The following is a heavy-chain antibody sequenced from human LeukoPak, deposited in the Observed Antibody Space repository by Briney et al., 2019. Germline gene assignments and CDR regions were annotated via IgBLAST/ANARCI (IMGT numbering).Heavy chain of an antibody. J-gene: IGHJ4*02. CDR3: AKDLGYCGVGSCTTIDY. D-gene: IGHD2-15*01. Sequence: GGSLRLSCAASGFTFSTYGMHWVRQAPGKGLEWVAVISYDGSNKYYADSVKGRFTISRDNSKNTLFLQMNSLRAEDTAVYYCAKDLGYCGVGSCTTIDYWGQGALVTVSS. V-gene: IGHV3-30*18. CDR1: GFTFSTYG. CDR2: ISYDGSNK.